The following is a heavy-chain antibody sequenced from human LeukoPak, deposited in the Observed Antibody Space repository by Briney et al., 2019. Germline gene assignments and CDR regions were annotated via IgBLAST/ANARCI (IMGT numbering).Heavy chain of an antibody. CDR3: ARGGSSSWYLGEGYFQH. CDR1: GYTFTGYY. J-gene: IGHJ1*01. V-gene: IGHV1-2*02. Sequence: ASVKVSCKASGYTFTGYYMHWVRQAPGQGLEWMGWINPNSCGTNYAQKFQGRVTMTRDTSISTAYMELSRLRSDDTAVYYCARGGSSSWYLGEGYFQHWGQGTLVTVSS. CDR2: INPNSCGT. D-gene: IGHD6-13*01.